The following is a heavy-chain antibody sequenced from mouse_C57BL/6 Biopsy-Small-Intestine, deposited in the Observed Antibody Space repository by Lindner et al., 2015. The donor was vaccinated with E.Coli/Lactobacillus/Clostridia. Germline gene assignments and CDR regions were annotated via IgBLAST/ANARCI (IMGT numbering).Heavy chain of an antibody. J-gene: IGHJ1*03. CDR1: GYAFSSSW. CDR3: ALYYYGSSYWYFDV. D-gene: IGHD1-1*01. Sequence: VQLQESGPELVKPGASVKISCKASGYAFSSSWMNWVKQRPGKGLEWIGRIYPGDGDTNYNGKFKGKATLTADKSSSTAYMQLSSLTSEDSAVYFCALYYYGSSYWYFDVWGTGTTVTVSS. CDR2: IYPGDGDT. V-gene: IGHV1-82*01.